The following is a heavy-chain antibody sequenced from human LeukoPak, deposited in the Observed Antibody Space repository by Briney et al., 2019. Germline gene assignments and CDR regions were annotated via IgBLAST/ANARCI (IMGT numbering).Heavy chain of an antibody. CDR2: MNSDGSTT. CDR3: VRALMGTSDH. V-gene: IGHV3-74*01. Sequence: GGSLRLSCAASGFTFSRDWMHWVRQGPGKGLAWVSRMNSDGSTTNYADSVKGRFTISRDNAKNTLYLQMNSLRAEDTAVYYCVRALMGTSDHWGQGSLVTVSS. D-gene: IGHD7-27*01. CDR1: GFTFSRDW. J-gene: IGHJ4*02.